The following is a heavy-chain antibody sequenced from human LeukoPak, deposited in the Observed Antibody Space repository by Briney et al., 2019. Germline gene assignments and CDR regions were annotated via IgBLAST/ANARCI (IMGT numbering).Heavy chain of an antibody. CDR1: GFTFSSYW. CDR2: INTDGSST. Sequence: GGSLRLSCVASGFTFSSYWMHWVRQAPGKGLVWVSRINTDGSSTSYADSVKGRFTISRDNAKNTLYLQMNSLRAGDTAVYYCARERVDRLLWFGESRRYYYYGMDVWGQGTTVTVSS. J-gene: IGHJ6*02. V-gene: IGHV3-74*01. D-gene: IGHD3-10*01. CDR3: ARERVDRLLWFGESRRYYYYGMDV.